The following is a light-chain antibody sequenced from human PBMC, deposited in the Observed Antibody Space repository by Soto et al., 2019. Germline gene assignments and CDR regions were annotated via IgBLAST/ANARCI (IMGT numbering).Light chain of an antibody. CDR1: SSDVGSYNL. CDR3: CSYAGSSTYVV. CDR2: EVS. Sequence: QSALTQPASVSGSPGQSITISCTGTSSDVGSYNLVSWYQQHPGKAPKLMIYEVSKRPSGVSNRFSGSKSGNTASLTISGLQAEDEADYYCCSYAGSSTYVVFGVGTKVTVL. V-gene: IGLV2-23*02. J-gene: IGLJ2*01.